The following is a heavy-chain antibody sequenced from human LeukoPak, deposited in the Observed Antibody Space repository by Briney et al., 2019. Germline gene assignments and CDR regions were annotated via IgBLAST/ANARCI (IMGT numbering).Heavy chain of an antibody. CDR2: IYSGGST. Sequence: GGSLRLSCAASGFTVSSNYMSWVRQAPGKGLEWVSVIYSGGSTYYADSVKGRFTISRDNSKNTLYLQMNSLRAEDTAVYYCARVDQLRFLEWSSDYWGQGTLVTVSS. J-gene: IGHJ4*02. CDR1: GFTVSSNY. D-gene: IGHD3-3*01. V-gene: IGHV3-66*01. CDR3: ARVDQLRFLEWSSDY.